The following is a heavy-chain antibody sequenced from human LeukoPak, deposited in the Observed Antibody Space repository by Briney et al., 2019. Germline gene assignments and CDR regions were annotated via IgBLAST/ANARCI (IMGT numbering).Heavy chain of an antibody. CDR3: ARDIAVAGTVYFDY. J-gene: IGHJ4*02. D-gene: IGHD6-19*01. CDR1: GFTFSRHW. V-gene: IGHV3-74*01. Sequence: GGSLRLPCAASGFTFSRHWMHWVRQAPGKGLVWVSRINTDGSTTGYADSVKGRFTISRDNAKNTLYLQMNSLRVEDTAVYYCARDIAVAGTVYFDYWGQGTLVTVSS. CDR2: INTDGSTT.